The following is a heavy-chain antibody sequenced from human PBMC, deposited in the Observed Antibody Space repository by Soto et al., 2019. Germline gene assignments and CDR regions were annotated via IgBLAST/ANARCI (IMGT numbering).Heavy chain of an antibody. D-gene: IGHD5-12*01. CDR2: IYHTEST. Sequence: PSETLSLTCTVSGGSISTNNWWNWVRQPPGKGLEWIGEIYHTESTKYSPSLQGRVTISVDKSRNQFSLRLTSVTTADTAVYYCASALRRYSNFEYWGQGTLVTVSS. CDR1: GGSISTNNW. J-gene: IGHJ4*02. CDR3: ASALRRYSNFEY. V-gene: IGHV4-4*02.